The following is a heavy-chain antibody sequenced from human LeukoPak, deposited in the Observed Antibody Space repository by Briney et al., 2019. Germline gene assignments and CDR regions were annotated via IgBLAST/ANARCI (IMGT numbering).Heavy chain of an antibody. CDR3: ARDRCGGDCYSVTAYFDL. CDR2: INPSGGST. Sequence: ASVKVSCKASGYTFTSYYMHWVRQAPGQGLEWMGIINPSGGSTSYAQKFQGRATMTRDTSTSTVYVERSSLRSEDTAVYYCARDRCGGDCYSVTAYFDLWGRGTLVTVSS. J-gene: IGHJ2*01. CDR1: GYTFTSYY. V-gene: IGHV1-46*01. D-gene: IGHD2-21*02.